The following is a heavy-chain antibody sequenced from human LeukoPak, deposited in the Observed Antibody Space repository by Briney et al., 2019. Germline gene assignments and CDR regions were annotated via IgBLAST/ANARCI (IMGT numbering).Heavy chain of an antibody. CDR3: VRHGLKGCSGGRCFTSFYYYGPDV. CDR1: GYRFIDYW. Sequence: GEPLKISCKCSGYRFIDYWIGGVGQMPGKGLEWMGIIFPGDSGITYSPSFQGQVTISADNSISTAYLQWSSLKASDTAMYYCVRHGLKGCSGGRCFTSFYYYGPDVWGQGSTVTVSS. CDR2: IFPGDSGI. D-gene: IGHD2-15*01. V-gene: IGHV5-51*01. J-gene: IGHJ6*02.